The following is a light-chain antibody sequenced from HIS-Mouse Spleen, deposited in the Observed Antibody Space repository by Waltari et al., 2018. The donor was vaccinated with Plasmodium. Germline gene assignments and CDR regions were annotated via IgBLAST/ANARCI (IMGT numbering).Light chain of an antibody. J-gene: IGLJ2*01. V-gene: IGLV3-1*01. CDR1: KLGYKY. Sequence: SYELTQPPSVSVSPGQTASITCSGDKLGYKYACWYQQKPGQSPVLVIHQDSKRPSGIPERFSGSNSGNTATLTISGTQAMDEADYYCQAWDSSTVVFGGGTKLTVL. CDR2: QDS. CDR3: QAWDSSTVV.